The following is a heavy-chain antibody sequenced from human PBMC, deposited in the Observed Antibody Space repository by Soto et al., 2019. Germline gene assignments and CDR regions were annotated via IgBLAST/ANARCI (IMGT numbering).Heavy chain of an antibody. CDR3: ARRQIPPPTRGAANARGGMDV. Sequence: QVQLVESGGGVVQPGRSLRLSCAASGFTFNNYGMHWVRQAPGKGLEWLAVIWNDGSNSSYANYVKGRFTIYRDNSKNTLYLQMSRLRAEDTAVYYCARRQIPPPTRGAANARGGMDVWGQGTTVTVSS. J-gene: IGHJ6*02. V-gene: IGHV3-33*01. D-gene: IGHD6-13*01. CDR2: IWNDGSNS. CDR1: GFTFNNYG.